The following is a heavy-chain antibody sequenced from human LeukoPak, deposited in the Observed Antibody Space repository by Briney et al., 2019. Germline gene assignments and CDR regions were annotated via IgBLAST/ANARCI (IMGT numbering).Heavy chain of an antibody. V-gene: IGHV4-4*02. CDR2: IYHSGST. CDR1: GGSISSSNW. J-gene: IGHJ6*02. CDR3: ARDPYYDFWSGSGHYGMDV. Sequence: SETLSLTCAVSGGSISSSNWWSWVRQPPGKGLEWIGEIYHSGSTNYNPSLKSRVTISVDTSKNQFSLKLSSVTAADTAVYYCARDPYYDFWSGSGHYGMDVWGQGTTVTVSS. D-gene: IGHD3-3*01.